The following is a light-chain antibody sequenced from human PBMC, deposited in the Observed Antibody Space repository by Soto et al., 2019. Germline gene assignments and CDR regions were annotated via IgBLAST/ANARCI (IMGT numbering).Light chain of an antibody. J-gene: IGLJ1*01. CDR3: SSYTSISTYV. CDR1: SSDVGGYNY. CDR2: EVS. V-gene: IGLV2-14*01. Sequence: QSVLTQPASVSRSLGQSITISCTGTSSDVGGYNYVSWYQQHPGKAPKVIIYEVSNRPSGVSNRFFGSKSGNTASLTISGLQPEDEADYYCSSYTSISTYVFGTGTKVTV.